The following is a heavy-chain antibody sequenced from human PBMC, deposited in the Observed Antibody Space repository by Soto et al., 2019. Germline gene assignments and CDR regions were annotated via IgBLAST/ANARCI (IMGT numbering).Heavy chain of an antibody. D-gene: IGHD3-3*01. V-gene: IGHV4-61*01. CDR3: AKEGVLTISYWDV. J-gene: IGHJ6*02. CDR1: VGSVSSGSYY. CDR2: MYYSGAT. Sequence: SETLSLTCRVSVGSVSSGSYYWSWIRQPPGRGLEWIGYMYYSGATNYNPSLKSRVTIALDTSKNQFSLKLSSVTAADTAVYYSAKEGVLTISYWDVWGQG.